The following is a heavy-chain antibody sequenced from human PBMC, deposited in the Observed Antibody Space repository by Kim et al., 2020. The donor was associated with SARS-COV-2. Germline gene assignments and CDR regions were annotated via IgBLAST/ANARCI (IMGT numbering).Heavy chain of an antibody. CDR3: ATFSGSQRGSGSPTHDY. Sequence: GESLKISCKGSGYSFTSYWIGWVRQMPGKGLEWMGIIYPGDSDTRYSPSFQGQVTISADKTISTAYLQWSSLKASDTAMYYCATFSGSQRGSGSPTHDYWGQGTLVTVSS. V-gene: IGHV5-51*01. CDR2: IYPGDSDT. CDR1: GYSFTSYW. J-gene: IGHJ4*02. D-gene: IGHD3-10*01.